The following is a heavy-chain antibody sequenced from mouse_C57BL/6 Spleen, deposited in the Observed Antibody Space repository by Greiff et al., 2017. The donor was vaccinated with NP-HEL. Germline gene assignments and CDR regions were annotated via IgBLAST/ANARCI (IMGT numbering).Heavy chain of an antibody. J-gene: IGHJ4*01. CDR2: ISSGSSTI. Sequence: EVKLVESGGGLVKPGGSLKLSCAASGFTFSDYGMHWVRQAPEKGLEWVAYISSGSSTIYYADTVKGRFTISRDNAKNTLFLQMTRLRSEDTAMYYCARLGLYYAMDYWGQGTSVTVSS. D-gene: IGHD4-1*01. CDR1: GFTFSDYG. CDR3: ARLGLYYAMDY. V-gene: IGHV5-17*01.